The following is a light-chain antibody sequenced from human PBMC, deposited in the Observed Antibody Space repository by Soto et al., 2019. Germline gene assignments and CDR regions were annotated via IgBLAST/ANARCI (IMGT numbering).Light chain of an antibody. Sequence: DIQMTQSPSTLSASVGDRVTITCRASQSISSWLAWYQQKPGKAPKVLIYKASNIESGVPSRFSGSGSGTEFTRTISSLQPDDFATYYCQQYKTYSRTFGQGTKVEIK. V-gene: IGKV1-5*03. CDR2: KAS. J-gene: IGKJ1*01. CDR3: QQYKTYSRT. CDR1: QSISSW.